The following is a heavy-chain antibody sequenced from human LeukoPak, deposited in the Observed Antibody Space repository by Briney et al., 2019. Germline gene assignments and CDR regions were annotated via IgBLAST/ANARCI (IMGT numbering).Heavy chain of an antibody. D-gene: IGHD3-16*01. Sequence: ASVKVSCKASGFTFTSSAMQWVRQARGQRLEWIGWIVVGSGNTNYAQKFQERVTITRDMSTSTAYMELSSLRSEDTAVYYCAAFGGGGYGSAFDIWGQGTMVTVSS. CDR3: AAFGGGGYGSAFDI. J-gene: IGHJ3*02. CDR2: IVVGSGNT. CDR1: GFTFTSSA. V-gene: IGHV1-58*02.